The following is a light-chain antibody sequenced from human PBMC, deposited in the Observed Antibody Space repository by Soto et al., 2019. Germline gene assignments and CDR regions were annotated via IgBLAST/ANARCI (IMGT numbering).Light chain of an antibody. V-gene: IGKV3-11*01. J-gene: IGKJ4*01. Sequence: EIVLTQSPATLSLSPGDRATLSCRASQSVGSYLGWYQQRLGQAPRLLIYDASNRATGIPARFSGSGSGTDFPLTISSLEPEDFAVYYCQQRSDWPSTFGGGTKVEIK. CDR3: QQRSDWPST. CDR2: DAS. CDR1: QSVGSY.